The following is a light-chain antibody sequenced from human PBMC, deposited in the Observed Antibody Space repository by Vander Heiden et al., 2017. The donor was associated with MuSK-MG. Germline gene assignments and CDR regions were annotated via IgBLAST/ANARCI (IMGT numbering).Light chain of an antibody. CDR2: DAS. CDR3: QQYNNSLT. Sequence: ATLSCWASRTVVTNLAWYQKKPGQPPRLLIYDASYRATGVPDRFSGSGSGKDFTLTSNSLQSDDSAIYYWQQYNNSLTFGQGTRLEI. V-gene: IGKV3-15*01. J-gene: IGKJ5*01. CDR1: RTVVTN.